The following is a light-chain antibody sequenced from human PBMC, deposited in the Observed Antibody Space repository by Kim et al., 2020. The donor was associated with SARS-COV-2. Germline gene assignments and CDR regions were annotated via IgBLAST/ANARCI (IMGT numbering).Light chain of an antibody. V-gene: IGLV6-57*02. CDR1: GGSIARKY. Sequence: NFMLTQPHSVSESPGKTVTISCTGTGGSIARKYVQWYRQRPGSAPTPVMYENNQRPSGVPDRFSGSSDSSSNSASLTISGLKTEDEADYYCQSYDSSNRWVFGGGTKLTVL. J-gene: IGLJ3*02. CDR2: ENN. CDR3: QSYDSSNRWV.